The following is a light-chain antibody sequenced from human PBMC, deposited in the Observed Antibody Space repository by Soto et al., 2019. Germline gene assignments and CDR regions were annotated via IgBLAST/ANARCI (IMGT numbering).Light chain of an antibody. Sequence: QSALTQPRSVSGSPGQSVTISCTGTSSDVGDYNYVSWYQQHPGKAPKVMIFDVSKRPSGVPDRFSGSKSGNTASLTISGLQADDEADYYCCSNAGSYIYVFGAGTKLTVL. CDR3: CSNAGSYIYV. CDR1: SSDVGDYNY. V-gene: IGLV2-11*01. CDR2: DVS. J-gene: IGLJ1*01.